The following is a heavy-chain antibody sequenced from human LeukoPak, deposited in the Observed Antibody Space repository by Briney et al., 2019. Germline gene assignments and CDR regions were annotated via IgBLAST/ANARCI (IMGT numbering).Heavy chain of an antibody. Sequence: ASVKVSCKASGGTFSSYAISWVRQAPGQGLEWTGGIIPIFGTANYAQKFQGRVTITTDESTSTAYMELSSLRSEDTAVYYCARAIMYSSSWYENWFDPWGQGTLVTVSS. CDR2: IIPIFGTA. CDR1: GGTFSSYA. J-gene: IGHJ5*02. V-gene: IGHV1-69*05. CDR3: ARAIMYSSSWYENWFDP. D-gene: IGHD6-13*01.